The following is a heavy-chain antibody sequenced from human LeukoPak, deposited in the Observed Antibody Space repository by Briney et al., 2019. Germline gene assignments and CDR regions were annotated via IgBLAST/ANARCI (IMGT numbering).Heavy chain of an antibody. J-gene: IGHJ4*02. CDR2: IYYSGST. CDR3: ARHQMRYSYGTLFDY. D-gene: IGHD5-18*01. Sequence: PSETLSLTCTVSRGSVSSYYWSWIRQSPGKGLEWIGYIYYSGSTYYNPSLKSRVTISVDTSKNQFSLRLSSVTAIDTAEYFCARHQMRYSYGTLFDYWGQGTLVTVSS. V-gene: IGHV4-59*08. CDR1: RGSVSSYY.